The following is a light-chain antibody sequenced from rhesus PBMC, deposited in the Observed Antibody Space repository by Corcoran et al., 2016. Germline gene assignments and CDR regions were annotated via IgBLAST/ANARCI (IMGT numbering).Light chain of an antibody. V-gene: IGKV3-24*04. J-gene: IGKJ3*01. CDR3: QQSSNLFT. CDR2: GAS. Sequence: ETVVTQSPATLSLSPGERATLSCRASQSVGSYLAWYQQKPGQAPRLLSYGASSRATGIPDRFSGSGSETDFTLTISSLEPEDVGVYYCQQSSNLFTFGPGTKLDIK. CDR1: QSVGSY.